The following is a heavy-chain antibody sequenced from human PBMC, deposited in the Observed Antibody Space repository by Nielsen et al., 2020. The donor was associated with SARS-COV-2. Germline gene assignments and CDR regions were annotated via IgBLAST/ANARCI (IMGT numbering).Heavy chain of an antibody. CDR2: ISWNSGSI. D-gene: IGHD6-19*01. CDR3: AREGGWYNWFDP. J-gene: IGHJ5*02. Sequence: SLKISCAASGFTFDDYAMHWVRQAPGKGLEWVSGISWNSGSIGYADSVKGRFTISRENAKNSLYLQMNSLRAGDTAVYYCAREGGWYNWFDPWGQGTLVTVSS. CDR1: GFTFDDYA. V-gene: IGHV3-9*01.